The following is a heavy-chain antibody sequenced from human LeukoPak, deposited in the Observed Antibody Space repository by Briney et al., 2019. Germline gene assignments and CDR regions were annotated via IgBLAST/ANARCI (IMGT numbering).Heavy chain of an antibody. CDR3: ARQFVVEPAAAIGGAFDI. D-gene: IGHD2-2*01. CDR2: IYYSGST. CDR1: GGSISSYY. Sequence: SETRSLTCTVSGGSISSYYWGWIRQPPGKGLEWIGSIYYSGSTYYNPSLKSRVTISVDTSKNQFSLKLSSVTAADTAVYYCARQFVVEPAAAIGGAFDIWGQGTMVTVSS. V-gene: IGHV4-39*01. J-gene: IGHJ3*02.